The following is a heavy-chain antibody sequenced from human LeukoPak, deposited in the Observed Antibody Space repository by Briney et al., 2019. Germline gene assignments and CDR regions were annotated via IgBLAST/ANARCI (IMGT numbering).Heavy chain of an antibody. J-gene: IGHJ4*02. CDR2: IYSGGST. V-gene: IGHV3-53*01. CDR3: VYYDSGAYPNLDY. Sequence: GGSLRLSCAASGFTFSSYAMSWDRQAPGKGLEWVSVIYSGGSTYYADSVKGRFNISRDSSKNTLYLQMNSLRAEDTAVYFCVYYDSGAYPNLDYWGQGTLVTVSS. CDR1: GFTFSSYA. D-gene: IGHD3-22*01.